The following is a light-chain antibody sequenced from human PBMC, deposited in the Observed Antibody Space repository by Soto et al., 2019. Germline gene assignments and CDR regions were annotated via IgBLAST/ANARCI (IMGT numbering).Light chain of an antibody. Sequence: DIQMTQSPSTLSASVGDRVTITCRASQTIGRWLAWYQQKPGKAPKVLIYDASSLGSGVPSRFSGSGSGTEFTLTISSLQPDDFASYYCQQYNTYSPYNFGQGTKLVI. CDR3: QQYNTYSPYN. J-gene: IGKJ2*01. CDR1: QTIGRW. V-gene: IGKV1-5*01. CDR2: DAS.